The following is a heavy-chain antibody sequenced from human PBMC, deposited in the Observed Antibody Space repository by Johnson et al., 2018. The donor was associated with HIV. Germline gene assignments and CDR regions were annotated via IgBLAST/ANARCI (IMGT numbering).Heavy chain of an antibody. J-gene: IGHJ3*02. CDR2: ISSDGGSS. V-gene: IGHV3-64*01. Sequence: VQLVESGGGLVQPGGSLRLSCAASGFTFSSYAMHWVRQAPGKGLEYVSAISSDGGSSYSANSVKGRFTISRDNSKNTLFLQMGSLRAEDMAVYYCARRAQDAFDIWGLGAMVTVSS. CDR1: GFTFSSYA. CDR3: ARRAQDAFDI.